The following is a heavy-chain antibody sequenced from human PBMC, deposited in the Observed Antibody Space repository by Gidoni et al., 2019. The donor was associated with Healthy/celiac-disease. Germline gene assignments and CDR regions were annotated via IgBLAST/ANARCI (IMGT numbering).Heavy chain of an antibody. CDR3: ARGPPRGFVYGDYFDY. V-gene: IGHV3-48*02. J-gene: IGHJ4*02. Sequence: EVQLVESGGGLVQPGGSLRLSCAASGFTFCSYSMNWVRQAPGKGLEWVSYISSSSSTIYYADSVKGRFTSSRDNAKNSLYLQMNSLRDEDTAVYYCARGPPRGFVYGDYFDYWGQGTLVTVSS. CDR1: GFTFCSYS. D-gene: IGHD4-17*01. CDR2: ISSSSSTI.